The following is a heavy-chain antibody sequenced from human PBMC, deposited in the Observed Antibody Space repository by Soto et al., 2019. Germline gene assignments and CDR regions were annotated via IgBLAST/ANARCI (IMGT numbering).Heavy chain of an antibody. CDR2: ISWNSGRL. V-gene: IGHV3-9*01. CDR1: GFTFDDYA. J-gene: IGHJ4*02. D-gene: IGHD3-10*01. CDR3: AKDSQTTPVRGATIEL. Sequence: SVKLSCASSGFTFDDYAMHWIRQAPGKGLEWVSGISWNSGRLGYADSLKDRFTISRDNAKNSLYLQMNSLRREDTALYYCAKDSQTTPVRGATIELWGKGTLVTVSS.